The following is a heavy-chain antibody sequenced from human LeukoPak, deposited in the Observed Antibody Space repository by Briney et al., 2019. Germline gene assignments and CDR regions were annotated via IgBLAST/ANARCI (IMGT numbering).Heavy chain of an antibody. CDR1: GFTVSSNY. CDR2: IYSGGST. Sequence: VGSLRLSCAASGFTVSSNYMSWVRQAPGKGLEWVSVIYSGGSTYYADSVKGRFTISRDNSKNTLYLQMNSLRAEDTAVYYCARASISTDFWSGYYTGIGYNYYYMDVWGKGTTVTVSS. D-gene: IGHD3-3*01. V-gene: IGHV3-66*02. CDR3: ARASISTDFWSGYYTGIGYNYYYMDV. J-gene: IGHJ6*03.